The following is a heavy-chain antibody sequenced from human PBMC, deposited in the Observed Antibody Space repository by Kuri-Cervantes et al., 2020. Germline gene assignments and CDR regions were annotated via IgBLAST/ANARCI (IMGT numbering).Heavy chain of an antibody. CDR1: GYTFTGYY. J-gene: IGHJ4*02. D-gene: IGHD6-13*01. CDR3: ARDHADSSPDFDY. V-gene: IGHV1-18*04. CDR2: ISAYNGNT. Sequence: ASVKVSCKASGYTFTGYYMHWVRQAPGQGLEWMGWISAYNGNTNYAQKLQGRVTMTTDTSTSTAYMELRSLRSDDTAVYYCARDHADSSPDFDYWGQGTLVTVSS.